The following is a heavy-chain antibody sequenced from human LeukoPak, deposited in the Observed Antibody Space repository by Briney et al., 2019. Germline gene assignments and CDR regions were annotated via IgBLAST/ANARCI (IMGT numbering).Heavy chain of an antibody. Sequence: SETLSLTCAAYGGSFSGYYWSWIRQPPGKGLEWIGEINHSGNTNYNPSLKSRVTILVDTSKNQFSLKLNSVTAADTAVYYCASPIYGDYTENGFDIWGQGTMVTVSS. CDR1: GGSFSGYY. CDR2: INHSGNT. CDR3: ASPIYGDYTENGFDI. D-gene: IGHD4-17*01. V-gene: IGHV4-34*01. J-gene: IGHJ3*02.